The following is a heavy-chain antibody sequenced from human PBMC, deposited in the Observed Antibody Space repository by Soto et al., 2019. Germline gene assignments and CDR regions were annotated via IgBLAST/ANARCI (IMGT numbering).Heavy chain of an antibody. D-gene: IGHD6-19*01. CDR1: GGSISGSY. Sequence: SETLSLTCSVSGGSISGSYWSWIRQSPGKGLEWLGYVYYTGSINYSPSLRSRVSISVDTSKNEFSLRLSSVTAADTAVYFCARSVAVPGAHIDYWGQGTQVTVSS. V-gene: IGHV4-59*01. CDR3: ARSVAVPGAHIDY. J-gene: IGHJ4*02. CDR2: VYYTGSI.